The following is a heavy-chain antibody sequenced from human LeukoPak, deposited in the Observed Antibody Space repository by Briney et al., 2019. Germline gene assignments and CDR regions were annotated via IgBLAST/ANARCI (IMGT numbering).Heavy chain of an antibody. Sequence: GGSLRLSCAACGSTLSPYWMSWVRQAPGKGLEWVANIKQDGSEKYYVDSVKVRFTISRDNAKNSLYLQMNSLRAEDTAVYYCARDGIAVAGSDYWGQGTLVTVSS. CDR2: IKQDGSEK. V-gene: IGHV3-7*01. CDR3: ARDGIAVAGSDY. J-gene: IGHJ4*02. D-gene: IGHD6-19*01. CDR1: GSTLSPYW.